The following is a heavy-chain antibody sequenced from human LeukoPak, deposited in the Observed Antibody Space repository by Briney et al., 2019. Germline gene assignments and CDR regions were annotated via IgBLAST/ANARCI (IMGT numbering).Heavy chain of an antibody. J-gene: IGHJ4*02. D-gene: IGHD3-22*01. Sequence: SETLSLTCTVSGGSIGSGGYYWSWIRQHPGKGLEWIGYIYYSGSTYYNPSLKSRVTISVDTSKNQFSLKLSSVTAADTAVYYCARAPGRQVITSVWGQGTLVTVSS. V-gene: IGHV4-31*03. CDR2: IYYSGST. CDR1: GGSIGSGGYY. CDR3: ARAPGRQVITSV.